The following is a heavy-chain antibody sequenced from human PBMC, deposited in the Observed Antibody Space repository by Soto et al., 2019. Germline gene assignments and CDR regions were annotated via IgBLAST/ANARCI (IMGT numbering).Heavy chain of an antibody. CDR3: AQDGIPVPAGVIAAFGV. CDR1: GCTFSSYG. D-gene: IGHD2-2*01. V-gene: IGHV3-30*18. CDR2: LSYDGSDK. Sequence: GGSLRLSCAASGCTFSSYGRNWVRQPPRKGLDRVALLSYDGSDKYYADSVLGRFTSYRDYSMNALYLQMDSLRVEDTAVYYCAQDGIPVPAGVIAAFGVWGDGTV. J-gene: IGHJ3*01.